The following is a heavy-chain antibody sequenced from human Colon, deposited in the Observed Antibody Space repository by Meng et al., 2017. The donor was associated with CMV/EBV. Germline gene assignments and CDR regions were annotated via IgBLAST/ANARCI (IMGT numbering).Heavy chain of an antibody. CDR3: ARAGVGAKDY. D-gene: IGHD1-26*01. CDR2: IRYDGGKT. V-gene: IGHV3-30*02. J-gene: IGHJ4*02. CDR1: GFSFNNFG. Sequence: GESLKISCVASGFSFNNFGMHWVRQAPGKGLEWVAFIRYDGGKTYYAESLQGRFTISRDNSKSNLYLEMNLLSPEDTAFYFCARAGVGAKDYWGQGTLVTVSS.